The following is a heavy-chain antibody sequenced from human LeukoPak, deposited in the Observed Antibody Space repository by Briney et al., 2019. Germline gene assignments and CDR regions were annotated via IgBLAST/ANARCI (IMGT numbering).Heavy chain of an antibody. CDR1: GGSISSGGYS. J-gene: IGHJ3*02. D-gene: IGHD3-16*01. V-gene: IGHV4-30-2*01. CDR3: ARGGGPRDAFDI. CDR2: IYHSGST. Sequence: PSETLSLTCAVSGGSISSGGYSWSWIRQPPGKGLEWIGYIYHSGSTYYNPSLKSRVTISVDRSKNQFSLKLSSVTAADTAVYYCARGGGPRDAFDIWGQGTMVTVSS.